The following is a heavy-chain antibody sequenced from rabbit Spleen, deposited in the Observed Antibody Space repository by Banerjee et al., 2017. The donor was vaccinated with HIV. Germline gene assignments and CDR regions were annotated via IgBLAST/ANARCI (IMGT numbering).Heavy chain of an antibody. V-gene: IGHV1S69*01. D-gene: IGHD2-1*01. CDR1: GFSLNDYV. J-gene: IGHJ6*02. Sequence: QSLEESGGRLVTPGTPLTLTCTVSGFSLNDYVMTWVRQAPGKGLEWIGIISSGGTPYYASWAKGRFTISKTSSTTVDLKMTSLTTEDTAPYFCAREGYSYDVYGDFLGDGMDPWGPGTLVTVS. CDR3: AREGYSYDVYGDFLGDGMDP. CDR2: ISSGGTP.